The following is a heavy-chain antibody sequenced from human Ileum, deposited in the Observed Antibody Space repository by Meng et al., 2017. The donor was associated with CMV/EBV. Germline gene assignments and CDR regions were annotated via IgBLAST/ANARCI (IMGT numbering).Heavy chain of an antibody. J-gene: IGHJ4*02. D-gene: IGHD3-16*02. Sequence: QVQLHQWGAGLLKPSETLSLTCAVYGGSLRGHYCNWIRQSPGNGLQWIAEINHVGRTNSNPSLASRVTISQDTSKNQCSLKLNSVTVADSAVYYCARGLFRYPAYFDLWGQGTLVTVSS. CDR2: INHVGRT. CDR3: ARGLFRYPAYFDL. CDR1: GGSLRGHY. V-gene: IGHV4-34*01.